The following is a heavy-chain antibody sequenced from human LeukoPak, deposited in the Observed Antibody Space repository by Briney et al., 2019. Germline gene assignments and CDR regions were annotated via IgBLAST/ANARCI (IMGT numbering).Heavy chain of an antibody. D-gene: IGHD6-13*01. CDR3: ARGYSSSWYYNWFDP. V-gene: IGHV4-38-2*02. CDR1: GYSISSGYY. J-gene: IGHJ5*02. CDR2: VYHDGRT. Sequence: SETLSLTCTVSGYSISSGYYWAWLRQSPGKGLEWVGNVYHDGRTYYNPSLKSRVTISVDTSTNQFSLKLSSVTATDTALYYCARGYSSSWYYNWFDPWGQGTLVTVSS.